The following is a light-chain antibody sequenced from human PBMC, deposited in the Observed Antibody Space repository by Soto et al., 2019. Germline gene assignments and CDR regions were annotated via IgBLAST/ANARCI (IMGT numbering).Light chain of an antibody. CDR1: QSIGTD. J-gene: IGKJ1*01. V-gene: IGKV1-39*01. Sequence: DIQMTQSPSSLSASMGDRVSITCRASQSIGTDLNGYQQKPGKAPKILIYGASTLQGGVPSRFSGSVSGTEFTLTISSLQPGDLATYFCQQTYSTPWTCGQGTKVDI. CDR3: QQTYSTPWT. CDR2: GAS.